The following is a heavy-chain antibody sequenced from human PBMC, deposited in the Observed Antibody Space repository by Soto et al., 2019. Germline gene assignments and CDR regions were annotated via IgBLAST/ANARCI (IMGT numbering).Heavy chain of an antibody. D-gene: IGHD2-2*01. CDR3: TRRASSSFYHFDF. CDR2: IDPSDSYV. J-gene: IGHJ4*02. CDR1: GYSFTAYW. Sequence: GESLKISCQASGYSFTAYWITWVRQMPGKGLEWMATIDPSDSYVDYSPSFRGHVTFSVDRSITTVYLQWNSLRASDSAMYFCTRRASSSFYHFDFWGQGALVTVSS. V-gene: IGHV5-10-1*01.